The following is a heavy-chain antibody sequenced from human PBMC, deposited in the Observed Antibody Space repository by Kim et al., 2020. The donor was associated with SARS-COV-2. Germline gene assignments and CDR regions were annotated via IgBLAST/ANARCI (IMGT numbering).Heavy chain of an antibody. V-gene: IGHV3-23*01. J-gene: IGHJ4*02. Sequence: GGSLRLSCAASGFTFSSYAMSWVRQAPGKGLGWVSAISGSGGSTYYADSVKGRFTISRDNSKNTLYLQMNSLRAEDTAVYYCAKAIAVAGSPFDYWGQGTLVTVSS. CDR2: ISGSGGST. D-gene: IGHD6-19*01. CDR3: AKAIAVAGSPFDY. CDR1: GFTFSSYA.